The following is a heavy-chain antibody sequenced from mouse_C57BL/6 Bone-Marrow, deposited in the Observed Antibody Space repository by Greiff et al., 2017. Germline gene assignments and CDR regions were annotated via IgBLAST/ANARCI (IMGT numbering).Heavy chain of an antibody. Sequence: VQLQQSGTVLARPGASVKMSCKTSGYTFTSYWMHWVKQRPGQGLEWIGAIYPGNSDTSYNQKFKGKAKLTAVTSASTAYMELSSLTNADSAVYYWTRYYYGSSSYYFDYWGQGTTLTVSS. D-gene: IGHD1-1*01. CDR1: GYTFTSYW. CDR3: TRYYYGSSSYYFDY. V-gene: IGHV1-5*01. J-gene: IGHJ2*01. CDR2: IYPGNSDT.